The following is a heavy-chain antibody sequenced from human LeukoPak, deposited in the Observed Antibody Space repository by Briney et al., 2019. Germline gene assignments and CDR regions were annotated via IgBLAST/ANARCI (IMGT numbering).Heavy chain of an antibody. CDR2: ISDSSSYR. D-gene: IGHD2-21*02. J-gene: IGHJ3*02. CDR1: RFTFSTFS. CDR3: ARFGDHYAFDI. Sequence: GGSLRLSCAASRFTFSTFSMNWVRQAPGKGLEWVSSISDSSSYRYYADSVKGRFTISRDNAKNSLYLQMNSLRVEDTAVYYCARFGDHYAFDIWGQGTMVTVSS. V-gene: IGHV3-21*01.